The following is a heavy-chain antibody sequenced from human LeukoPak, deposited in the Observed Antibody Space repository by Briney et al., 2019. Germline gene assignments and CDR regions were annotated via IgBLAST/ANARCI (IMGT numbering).Heavy chain of an antibody. V-gene: IGHV4-4*07. CDR3: ARQTGSGLFILP. Sequence: SETLSLTCTVSGGSISNYFWSWVRQPAGKGLEWIGRIYSTGRSDYNPSLKSRITMSVDTSKNQFSLRLTSVTAADTAVYCCARQTGSGLFILPGGQGTLVTVSS. D-gene: IGHD3/OR15-3a*01. CDR1: GGSISNYF. CDR2: IYSTGRS. J-gene: IGHJ4*02.